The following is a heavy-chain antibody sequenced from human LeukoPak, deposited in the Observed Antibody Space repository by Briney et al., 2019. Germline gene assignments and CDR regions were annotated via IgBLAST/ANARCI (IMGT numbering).Heavy chain of an antibody. V-gene: IGHV3-74*01. CDR3: ARTRRGVIINY. CDR1: GFTFSSYW. Sequence: PGGSLRLSCAASGFTFSSYWMHWVRQGPGKGLVWVSRINSDGSSTSYADSVEGRFTISRDNAKNTLYLQMNSLRAEDTAVYYCARTRRGVIINYWGQGTRVTVSS. CDR2: INSDGSST. D-gene: IGHD3-10*01. J-gene: IGHJ4*02.